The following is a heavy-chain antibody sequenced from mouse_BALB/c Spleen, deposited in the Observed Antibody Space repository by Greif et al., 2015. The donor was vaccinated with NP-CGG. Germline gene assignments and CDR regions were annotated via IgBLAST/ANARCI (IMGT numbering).Heavy chain of an antibody. CDR1: GFTFSSYA. D-gene: IGHD1-1*01. J-gene: IGHJ2*01. CDR2: ISSGGST. CDR3: ARSPDYYGSSYYYFDY. Sequence: EVKLVESGGGLVKPGGSLKLSCAASGFTFSSYAMSWVRQTPEKRLEWVASISSGGSTYYPDSVKGRFTISRDNARNILYLQMSSLRSEDTAMYFCARSPDYYGSSYYYFDYWGQGTTLPVSS. V-gene: IGHV5-6-5*01.